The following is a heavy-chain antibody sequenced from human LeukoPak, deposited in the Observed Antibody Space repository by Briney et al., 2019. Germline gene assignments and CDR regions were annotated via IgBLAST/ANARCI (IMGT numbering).Heavy chain of an antibody. CDR2: IYYSGST. Sequence: SETLSLTCAVYGGSFSGYYWSWIRQPPGKGLEWIGYIYYSGSTNYNPSLKSRVTISVDTSKNQFSLKLSSVTAADTAVYYCARDRGDYGDGGGFDYWGQGTLVTVSS. V-gene: IGHV4-59*01. CDR1: GGSFSGYY. D-gene: IGHD4-17*01. CDR3: ARDRGDYGDGGGFDY. J-gene: IGHJ4*02.